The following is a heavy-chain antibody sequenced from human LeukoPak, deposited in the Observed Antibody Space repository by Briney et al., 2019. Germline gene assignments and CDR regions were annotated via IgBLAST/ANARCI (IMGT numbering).Heavy chain of an antibody. CDR1: GFTVSSNY. J-gene: IGHJ6*03. D-gene: IGHD4-11*01. CDR3: ARASVTYYYYHYMDV. V-gene: IGHV3-66*01. CDR2: IYGGGST. Sequence: GGSLRLSCAASGFTVSSNYMSWVRQAPGKGLEWVSVIYGGGSTYYADSVKGRFTISRDNSKNTLYLQMNSLRAEDTAVYYCARASVTYYYYHYMDVWGKGTTVTVSS.